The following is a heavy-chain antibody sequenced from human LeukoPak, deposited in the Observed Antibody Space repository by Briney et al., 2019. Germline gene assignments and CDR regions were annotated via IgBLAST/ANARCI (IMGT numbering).Heavy chain of an antibody. CDR2: IYYSGST. Sequence: SETLSLTCTVSGGPISSSSYYWGWIRQPPGKGLEWIGSIYYSGSTYYNPSLKSRATISVDTSKNQFSLKLSSVTAADTAVYYCAFYDFWSGRGFDLWGQGTRVTVSS. V-gene: IGHV4-39*01. CDR3: AFYDFWSGRGFDL. J-gene: IGHJ5*02. CDR1: GGPISSSSYY. D-gene: IGHD3-3*01.